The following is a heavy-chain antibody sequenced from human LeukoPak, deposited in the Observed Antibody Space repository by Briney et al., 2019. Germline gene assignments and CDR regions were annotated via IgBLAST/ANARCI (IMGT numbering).Heavy chain of an antibody. Sequence: SQTLSLTCAISGDSVSTNSAAWNWIRQSPSRGLEWLARTYYRSKWFNDYAPSVKSRIAVNPDTSKNQFSLKLSSVTAADTAVYYCARSRGYSYGTTFLDYWGQGTLVTVSS. J-gene: IGHJ4*02. CDR1: GDSVSTNSAA. CDR2: TYYRSKWFN. CDR3: ARSRGYSYGTTFLDY. D-gene: IGHD5-18*01. V-gene: IGHV6-1*01.